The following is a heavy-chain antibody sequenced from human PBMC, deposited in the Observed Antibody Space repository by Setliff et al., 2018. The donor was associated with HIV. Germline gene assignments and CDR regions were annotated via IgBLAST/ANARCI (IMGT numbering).Heavy chain of an antibody. Sequence: GGSLRLSCAASGFTFSSYRMNWVRQAPGKGLEWVSSISSSSSYIYYADSVKGRFTISRDNAKNSVYLQMNSLRAEDTAVYYCARSMGAPPYYYGSGSYDNAGYWGQGTLVTVSS. J-gene: IGHJ4*02. D-gene: IGHD3-10*01. CDR3: ARSMGAPPYYYGSGSYDNAGY. V-gene: IGHV3-21*01. CDR1: GFTFSSYR. CDR2: ISSSSSYI.